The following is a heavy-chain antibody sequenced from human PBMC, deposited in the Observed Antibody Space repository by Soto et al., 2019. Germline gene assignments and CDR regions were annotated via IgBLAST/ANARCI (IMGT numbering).Heavy chain of an antibody. J-gene: IGHJ5*02. D-gene: IGHD2-21*02. CDR1: GFTFSSYG. Sequence: GGSLRLSCAASGFTFSSYGMHWVLQAPGKGLEWVAVISYDGSNKYYADSVKGRFTISRDNSKNTLYLQMNSRRAEDTAVYYCAKELARHILVVTATPMFDPWGQEVLVTVSA. V-gene: IGHV3-30*18. CDR3: AKELARHILVVTATPMFDP. CDR2: ISYDGSNK.